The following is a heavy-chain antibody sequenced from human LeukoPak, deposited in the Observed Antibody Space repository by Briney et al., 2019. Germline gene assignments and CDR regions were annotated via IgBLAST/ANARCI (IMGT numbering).Heavy chain of an antibody. CDR3: AKVPLSAGGWYEY. CDR2: ISGSGGST. V-gene: IGHV3-23*01. D-gene: IGHD6-19*01. CDR1: GFTFSSYA. J-gene: IGHJ4*02. Sequence: GGSLRLSCAASGFTFSSYAMSWVRQAPGKGLEWVSAISGSGGSTYYADSVKGRFAISRDNSKNTLYLQMNSLRAEDTAVYYCAKVPLSAGGWYEYWGQGTLVTVSS.